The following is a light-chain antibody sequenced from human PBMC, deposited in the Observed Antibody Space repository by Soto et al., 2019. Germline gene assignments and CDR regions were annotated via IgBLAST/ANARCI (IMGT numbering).Light chain of an antibody. Sequence: QSALTQPRSVSGSPGQPVTISCNGISSDVGGYVYVSWYQQHPGKAPNLIIYDVNKRPTGVPHRFSGSKSGNTASLTISGLQEEDEDEYYCWSYGGINTSEVFGGGTKLTVL. V-gene: IGLV2-11*01. CDR2: DVN. CDR1: SSDVGGYVY. J-gene: IGLJ3*02. CDR3: WSYGGINTSEV.